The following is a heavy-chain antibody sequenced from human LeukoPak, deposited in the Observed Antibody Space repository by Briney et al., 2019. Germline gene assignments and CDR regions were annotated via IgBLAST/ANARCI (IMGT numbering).Heavy chain of an antibody. D-gene: IGHD6-6*01. CDR1: GGSFSGYY. CDR3: ARLGIAARPWFIAAAN. CDR2: INHSGST. V-gene: IGHV4-34*01. Sequence: PSETLSLTCAVYGGSFSGYYWSWIRQPPGKGLEWIGEINHSGSTNYNPSLKSRVTISVDTSKNQFSLKLSSVTAADTAVYYCARLGIAARPWFIAAANWGQGTLVAVSS. J-gene: IGHJ4*02.